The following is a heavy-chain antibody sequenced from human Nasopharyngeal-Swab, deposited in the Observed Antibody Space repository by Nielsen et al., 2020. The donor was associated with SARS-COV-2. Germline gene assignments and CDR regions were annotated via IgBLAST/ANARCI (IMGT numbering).Heavy chain of an antibody. CDR3: ARHPHYYDSSGYRGMDV. Sequence: GSLKISCKGSGYSFTSYWIGWVRQMPGKGLEWMGIIYPGDSDTRYSPSFQGQVTISADKSISTAYLQWSSLKASDTAMYYCARHPHYYDSSGYRGMDVWGQGTTVTVSS. V-gene: IGHV5-51*01. CDR2: IYPGDSDT. CDR1: GYSFTSYW. J-gene: IGHJ6*02. D-gene: IGHD3-22*01.